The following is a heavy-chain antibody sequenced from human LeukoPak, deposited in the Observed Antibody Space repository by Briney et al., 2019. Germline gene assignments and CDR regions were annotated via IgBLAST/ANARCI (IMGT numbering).Heavy chain of an antibody. CDR3: ARDFNYVWFDP. D-gene: IGHD4-11*01. CDR1: GGTFSSYA. V-gene: IGHV1-69*05. J-gene: IGHJ5*02. Sequence: EASVKVSCKASGGTFSSYAISWVRQAPGQGLEWMGGIIPIFGTANYAQKLQGRVTITTDESTSTAYMELSSLRSEDTAVYYCARDFNYVWFDPWGQGALVTVSS. CDR2: IIPIFGTA.